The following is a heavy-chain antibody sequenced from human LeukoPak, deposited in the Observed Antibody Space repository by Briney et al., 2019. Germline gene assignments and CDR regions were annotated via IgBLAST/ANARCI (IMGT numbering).Heavy chain of an antibody. Sequence: GGSLRLSCAASGSTFSDYYMSWIRQAPGKGLEWVSYISSSGSTIYYADSVKGRFTISRDNAKNSLYLQMNSLRAEDTAVYYCARDHDYGDYVDYWGQGTLVTVSS. CDR2: ISSSGSTI. V-gene: IGHV3-11*01. J-gene: IGHJ4*02. D-gene: IGHD4-17*01. CDR1: GSTFSDYY. CDR3: ARDHDYGDYVDY.